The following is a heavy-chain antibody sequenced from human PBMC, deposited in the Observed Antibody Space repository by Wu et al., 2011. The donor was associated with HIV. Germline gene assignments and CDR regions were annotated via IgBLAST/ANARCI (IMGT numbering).Heavy chain of an antibody. CDR3: ARVSGTLGREEAYYYYGMDV. CDR1: GGTFSNFA. CDR2: INPIFDAV. D-gene: IGHD7-27*01. J-gene: IGHJ6*02. V-gene: IGHV1-69*05. Sequence: QIQLVQSGAEVKKPGSSVKVSCKTSGGTFSNFAITWVRQAPGQGLEWMGRINPIFDAVHHAQKFQGRVTITTDESTSTAYMELSSLRSEDTAVYYCARVSGTLGREEAYYYYGMDVWGQGTTVTVSS.